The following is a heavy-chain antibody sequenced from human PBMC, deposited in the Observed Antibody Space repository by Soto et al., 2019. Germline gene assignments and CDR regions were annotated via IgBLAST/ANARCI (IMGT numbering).Heavy chain of an antibody. Sequence: QVQLVQSGAEVKKPGSSVKVSCKASGGTFSSYAIIWVRQAPGQGLEWMGGIIPIFGTANYAQKFQGRVTITADESTSSAYMELSSLRSEDTAVFYCASARHRHSYYYYGMDVWGQGTTVIVSS. J-gene: IGHJ6*02. CDR2: IIPIFGTA. CDR1: GGTFSSYA. V-gene: IGHV1-69*12. CDR3: ASARHRHSYYYYGMDV.